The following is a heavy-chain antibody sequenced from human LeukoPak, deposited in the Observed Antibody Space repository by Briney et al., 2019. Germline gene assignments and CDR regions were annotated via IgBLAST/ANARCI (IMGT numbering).Heavy chain of an antibody. CDR2: INPNSGGT. V-gene: IGHV1-2*02. Sequence: ASVKVSCRASGYTFTGYYMHWVRQAPGQGLEWMGWINPNSGGTNYAQKFQGRVTMTRDTSISTAYMELSTLRSDDTAVYYCARDLYSSSSDYYYYYMDVWGKGTTVTVSS. CDR3: ARDLYSSSSDYYYYYMDV. J-gene: IGHJ6*03. CDR1: GYTFTGYY. D-gene: IGHD6-6*01.